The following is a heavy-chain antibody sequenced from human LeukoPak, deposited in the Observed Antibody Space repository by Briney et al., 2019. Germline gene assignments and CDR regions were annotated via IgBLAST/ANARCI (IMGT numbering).Heavy chain of an antibody. J-gene: IGHJ4*02. CDR1: GGSISSYY. CDR2: IYYSGST. CDR3: ARCISMVRGVIRPPDY. Sequence: SETLSLTCTVSGGSISSYYWSWIRQPPGKGLEWNGNIYYSGSTNYNPSLKSRVTISADTSKNQFSLKLSSVTAADTAVYYCARCISMVRGVIRPPDYWGQGTLVTVSS. D-gene: IGHD3-10*01. V-gene: IGHV4-59*08.